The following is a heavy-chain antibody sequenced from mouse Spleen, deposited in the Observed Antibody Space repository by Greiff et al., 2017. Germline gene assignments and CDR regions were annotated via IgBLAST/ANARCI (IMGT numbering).Heavy chain of an antibody. CDR2: ISYDGSN. V-gene: IGHV3-6*01. Sequence: ESGPGLVKPSQSLSLTCSVTGYSITSGYYWNWIRQFPGNKLEWMGYISYDGSNNYNPSLKNRISITRDTSKNQFFLKLNSVTTEDTATYYCARGIYDGYYGLAYWGQGTLVTVSA. CDR1: GYSITSGYY. J-gene: IGHJ3*01. CDR3: ARGIYDGYYGLAY. D-gene: IGHD2-3*01.